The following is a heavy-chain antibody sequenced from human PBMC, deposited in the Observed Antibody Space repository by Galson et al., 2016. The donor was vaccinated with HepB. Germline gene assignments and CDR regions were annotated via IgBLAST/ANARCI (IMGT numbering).Heavy chain of an antibody. CDR3: VSANPYGDYLDY. CDR2: LCYTGSA. Sequence: SETLSLTCTVSGGSISSSGYCWGWIRQPPGKGLEWIGSLCYTGSAYYTPSLKSRVTIPGDNAQTTVYLPMHSLTAEDTAVYYCVSANPYGDYLDYWGQGTLVTVSS. D-gene: IGHD4-17*01. V-gene: IGHV4-39*01. J-gene: IGHJ4*02. CDR1: GGSISSSGYC.